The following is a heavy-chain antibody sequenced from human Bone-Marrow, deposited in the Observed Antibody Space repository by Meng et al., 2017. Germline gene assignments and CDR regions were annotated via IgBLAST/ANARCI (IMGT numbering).Heavy chain of an antibody. CDR3: VHSFRVSRDFRKYYFDD. V-gene: IGHV2-5*02. Sequence: SGPTLVKPTQTLTLTCTFSGFSLSNTGVGVGWIRQPPGEALEWLALLYWDNDIRYSPSLQSRVTVTKGASKNQVVLTMTNMDPVDTGTYYCVHSFRVSRDFRKYYFDDWGQGTLVTVSS. CDR2: LYWDNDI. CDR1: GFSLSNTGVG. J-gene: IGHJ4*02. D-gene: IGHD3-3*01.